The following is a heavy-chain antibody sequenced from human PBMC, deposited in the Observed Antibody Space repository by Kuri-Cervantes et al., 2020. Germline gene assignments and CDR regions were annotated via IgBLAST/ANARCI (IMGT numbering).Heavy chain of an antibody. CDR1: GYTFTGYY. J-gene: IGHJ4*02. D-gene: IGHD3-22*01. V-gene: IGHV1-2*04. CDR3: ARELDYYDSSGYAH. CDR2: INPNSGGT. Sequence: ASVKVSCKASGYTFTGYYMHWVRQAPGQGLEWMGWINPNSGGTNYAQKFQGWVTMTRDTSISTAYMELSRPRSDDTAVYYCARELDYYDSSGYAHWGQGTLVTVSS.